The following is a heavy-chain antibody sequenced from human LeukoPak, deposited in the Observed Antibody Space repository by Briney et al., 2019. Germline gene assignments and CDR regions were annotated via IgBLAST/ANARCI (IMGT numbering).Heavy chain of an antibody. J-gene: IGHJ3*02. V-gene: IGHV1-18*01. CDR1: GYSFTNYG. Sequence: ASVKVSCKASGYSFTNYGFSWVRQAPGQGLEWMGWVSGYNGHTKYAQNLQGRVTMTRDTSTGTVYMELRSLRSDDTAVYYYARENDYGDYAGAFDIWGQGTMVTVSA. D-gene: IGHD4-17*01. CDR2: VSGYNGHT. CDR3: ARENDYGDYAGAFDI.